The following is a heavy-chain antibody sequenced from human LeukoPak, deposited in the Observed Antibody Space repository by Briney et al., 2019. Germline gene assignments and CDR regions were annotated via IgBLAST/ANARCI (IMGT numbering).Heavy chain of an antibody. J-gene: IGHJ6*02. D-gene: IGHD3-3*01. CDR2: IYTSGST. V-gene: IGHV4-4*07. CDR3: ARSTDLYDFWSGFLDDSHWNYGMDV. CDR1: GGSISSYY. Sequence: SETLSLTRTVSGGSISSYYWSWIRQPAGKGLEWIGRIYTSGSTNYNPSLKSRVTMSVDTSKNQFSLKLSSVTAADTAVYYCARSTDLYDFWSGFLDDSHWNYGMDVWGQGATVTVSS.